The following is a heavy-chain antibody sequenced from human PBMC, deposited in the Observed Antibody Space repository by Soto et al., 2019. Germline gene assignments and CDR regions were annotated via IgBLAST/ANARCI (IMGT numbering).Heavy chain of an antibody. CDR1: GYTFTEYG. CDR3: ARGWCSSTSCYGVGY. Sequence: QVQLVQSGAEVKKPGASVQVSCKASGYTFTEYGIIWVRQAPGQGLEWMGWFSAYNGKTYCVQKYQGRVTMTTDTSTSTAYRELRSLRSGDTAVYYCARGWCSSTSCYGVGYWGQGTLVTVSS. CDR2: FSAYNGKT. J-gene: IGHJ4*02. D-gene: IGHD2-2*01. V-gene: IGHV1-18*01.